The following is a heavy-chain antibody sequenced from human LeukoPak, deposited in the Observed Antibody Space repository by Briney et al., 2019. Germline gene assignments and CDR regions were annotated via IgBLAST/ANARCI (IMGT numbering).Heavy chain of an antibody. Sequence: SETLSLTCTVSGGSISSSSYYWGWIRQPPGKGLEWIGSIYYSGSTYYNPSLKSRVTISVDTSKNQFSLKLSSVTAADTAVYYCARRSSSGYYGSGSYYNVDCWGQGTLVTVSS. J-gene: IGHJ4*02. V-gene: IGHV4-39*01. CDR2: IYYSGST. CDR1: GGSISSSSYY. D-gene: IGHD3-10*01. CDR3: ARRSSSGYYGSGSYYNVDC.